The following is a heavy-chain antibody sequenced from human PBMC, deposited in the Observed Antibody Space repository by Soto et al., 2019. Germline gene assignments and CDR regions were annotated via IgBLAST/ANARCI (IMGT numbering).Heavy chain of an antibody. CDR3: TRGTGTTPGGNP. CDR1: GFTVSNNY. D-gene: IGHD1-1*01. V-gene: IGHV3-66*01. CDR2: IYSGGST. Sequence: DVQLVESGGGLVQPGGSLRLSCAVSGFTVSNNYMSWVRQAPGKGLEWVSLIYSGGSTYYADSVKGRFTISRDNSKNTLYLQMNSLRAEDTAVYYCTRGTGTTPGGNPWGQGTLVTVSS. J-gene: IGHJ5*02.